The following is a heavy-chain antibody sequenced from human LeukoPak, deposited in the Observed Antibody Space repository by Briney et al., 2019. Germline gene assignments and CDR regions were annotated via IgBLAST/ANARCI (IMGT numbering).Heavy chain of an antibody. D-gene: IGHD6-6*01. CDR3: ARQRPYSSSSPFDY. CDR2: IYPGDSDT. Sequence: GESLQISCKGSGYSFTSYWIGWVRHVPGKGLQWLGIIYPGDSDTRYSPSFQGQVTISADKSISTAYLQWSSLKASDTAMYYCARQRPYSSSSPFDYWGQGTLVTVSS. CDR1: GYSFTSYW. V-gene: IGHV5-51*01. J-gene: IGHJ4*02.